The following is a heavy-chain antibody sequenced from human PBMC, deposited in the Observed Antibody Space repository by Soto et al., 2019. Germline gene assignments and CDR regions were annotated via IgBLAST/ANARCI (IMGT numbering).Heavy chain of an antibody. CDR1: VGIFSNFA. J-gene: IGHJ4*02. V-gene: IGHV1-69*01. D-gene: IGHD1-26*01. Sequence: VQLVQSGAEVKKPGSSVKLSCKASVGIFSNFAFNWMRQAPGQGLEWMGGIIPTLGTPHYAQKFLGRVTSTADESPRTVYMGRRRLTVEDTAVYYVARVGLWADDYWGQSAQVIVPS. CDR3: ARVGLWADDY. CDR2: IIPTLGTP.